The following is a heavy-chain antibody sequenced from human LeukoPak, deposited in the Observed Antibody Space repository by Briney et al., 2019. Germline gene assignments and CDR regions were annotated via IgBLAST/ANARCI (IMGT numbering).Heavy chain of an antibody. V-gene: IGHV3-11*04. CDR2: ISSSGSTI. J-gene: IGHJ4*02. D-gene: IGHD3-3*01. CDR1: GFTFSDYY. Sequence: GGSLRLSCAASGFTFSDYYMSWIRQAPGKGLEWVSYISSSGSTIYYADSVKGRFTISRDNAKNSLYLQMNSLRAEDTAVYYCAMRYYDFWSGYYEAQDYFDYWGQGTLVTVSS. CDR3: AMRYYDFWSGYYEAQDYFDY.